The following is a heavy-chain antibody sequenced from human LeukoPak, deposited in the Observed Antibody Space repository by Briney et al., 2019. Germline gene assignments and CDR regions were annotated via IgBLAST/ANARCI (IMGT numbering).Heavy chain of an antibody. D-gene: IGHD2-2*02. Sequence: PGGSLRLSCAASGFTFSSYAMLWVRQAPGKGLEWVSATRGSGGSTYYADSVKGRFTISRDNSKNTLYLQMNSLRAEDTAVYYCAKGGIYYCGSSTSCYRSGQRWFDPWGQGTLVTVSS. J-gene: IGHJ5*02. CDR2: TRGSGGST. V-gene: IGHV3-23*01. CDR3: AKGGIYYCGSSTSCYRSGQRWFDP. CDR1: GFTFSSYA.